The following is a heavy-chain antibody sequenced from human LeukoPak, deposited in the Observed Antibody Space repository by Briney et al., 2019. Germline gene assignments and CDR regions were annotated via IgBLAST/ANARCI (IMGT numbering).Heavy chain of an antibody. V-gene: IGHV3-7*01. J-gene: IGHJ4*02. CDR1: GFTFSSYW. CDR2: IKQDGSEK. CDR3: ARVRHYDILTGYYTGLDY. D-gene: IGHD3-9*01. Sequence: PGGSLRLSCAASGFTFSSYWMSWVRQAPGKGLEWVANIKQDGSEKYYLDSVKGRFAISRDNAKNSLYLQMNSLRAEDTAVYYCARVRHYDILTGYYTGLDYWGQGTLVTVSS.